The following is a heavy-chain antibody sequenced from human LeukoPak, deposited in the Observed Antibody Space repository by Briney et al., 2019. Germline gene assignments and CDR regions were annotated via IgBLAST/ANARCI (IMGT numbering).Heavy chain of an antibody. Sequence: HPGGSLRLSCAASGFTFSSYSMNWVRQAPGKGLEWVSYISSSSSTIYYADSVKGRFTISRDNAKNSLYLQMNSLRAEDTAVYYCASAHYDYVWGSYRHSNFDYWGQGTLVTVSS. D-gene: IGHD3-16*02. CDR3: ASAHYDYVWGSYRHSNFDY. J-gene: IGHJ4*02. CDR2: ISSSSSTI. CDR1: GFTFSSYS. V-gene: IGHV3-48*04.